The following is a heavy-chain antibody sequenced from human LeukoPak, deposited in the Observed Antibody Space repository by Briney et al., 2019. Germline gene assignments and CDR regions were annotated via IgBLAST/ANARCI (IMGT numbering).Heavy chain of an antibody. D-gene: IGHD3-22*01. J-gene: IGHJ4*02. CDR2: ISGSGGST. Sequence: SGGSLRLSCAASGFTFSSYAMSWVRQAPGKGLEWVSAISGSGGSTYYADSVKGRFTISRDNSKNTLYLQMNSLRAEDTAVYYCAKDARRYYYDRSGFPAPTEWNYWGQGTLVTVSS. CDR1: GFTFSSYA. CDR3: AKDARRYYYDRSGFPAPTEWNY. V-gene: IGHV3-23*01.